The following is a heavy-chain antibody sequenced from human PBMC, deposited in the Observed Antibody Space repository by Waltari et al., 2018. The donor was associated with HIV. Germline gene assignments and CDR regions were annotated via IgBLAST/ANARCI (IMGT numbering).Heavy chain of an antibody. J-gene: IGHJ4*02. V-gene: IGHV4-4*02. CDR3: ARDLDHYYDSSGYYRY. CDR2: IYHSGST. Sequence: QVQLQESGPGLVKPSGTLSLTCAVSGGPISSSTWWRWVRQPPGKGLEWIGEIYHSGSTNYNPPSKSRVTISVDKSKNQFSLKLSSVTAADTAVYYCARDLDHYYDSSGYYRYWGQGTLVTVSS. CDR1: GGPISSSTW. D-gene: IGHD3-22*01.